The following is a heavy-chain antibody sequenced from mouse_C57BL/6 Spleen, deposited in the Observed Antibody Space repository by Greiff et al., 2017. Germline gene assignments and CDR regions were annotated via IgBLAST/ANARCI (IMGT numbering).Heavy chain of an antibody. CDR3: AKIIYDGYLAY. CDR2: INPNNGGT. D-gene: IGHD2-3*01. Sequence: VQLQQSGPELVKPGASVKMSCKASGYTFTDYNMHWVKQSHGKSLEWIGYINPNNGGTSYNQKFKGKATLTVNKSYSTAYMELRSLTSEDSAVYYCAKIIYDGYLAYWGQGTLVTVSA. V-gene: IGHV1-22*01. J-gene: IGHJ3*01. CDR1: GYTFTDYN.